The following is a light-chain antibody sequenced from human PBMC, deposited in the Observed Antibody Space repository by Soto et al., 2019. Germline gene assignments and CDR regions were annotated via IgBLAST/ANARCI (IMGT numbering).Light chain of an antibody. CDR1: QGISSY. CDR2: AAS. Sequence: DIQLTQSPSFLSASVGDRVTITCRASQGISSYLAWYQQKPGKAPKLLIYAASTLQSGVPSRFSGSGSGTEFTLTISSLQPEDFATYYCQQLNSYPRTFVGGTKVEIK. J-gene: IGKJ4*01. V-gene: IGKV1-9*01. CDR3: QQLNSYPRT.